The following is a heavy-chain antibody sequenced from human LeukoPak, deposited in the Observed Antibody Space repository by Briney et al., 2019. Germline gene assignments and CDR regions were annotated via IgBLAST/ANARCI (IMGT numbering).Heavy chain of an antibody. CDR3: ARLLAAGHLDL. CDR1: GYSFTSSW. CDR2: IYPGDSDT. Sequence: GESLKISCKGSGYSFTSSWIGWVRQMPGKGLEWMGIIYPGDSDTRYSPSFQGQVTISADRSISATYLQWSSLRAPDTAIYYCARLLAAGHLDLWGQGTLVTVSS. D-gene: IGHD6-13*01. V-gene: IGHV5-51*01. J-gene: IGHJ5*02.